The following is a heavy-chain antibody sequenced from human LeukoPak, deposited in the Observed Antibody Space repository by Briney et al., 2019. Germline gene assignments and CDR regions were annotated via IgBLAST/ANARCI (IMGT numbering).Heavy chain of an antibody. V-gene: IGHV4-39*01. CDR2: IYYSGST. Sequence: PSETLSLTCTVSGGSISSSSYYWGWIRQPPGKGLEGIGSIYYSGSTYYNPSLKSRVTISVDTSKNHFSLKLSSVTAADTSVYYCARQPSSGWLYNWFDPWGQGTLVTVSS. J-gene: IGHJ5*02. D-gene: IGHD6-19*01. CDR1: GGSISSSSYY. CDR3: ARQPSSGWLYNWFDP.